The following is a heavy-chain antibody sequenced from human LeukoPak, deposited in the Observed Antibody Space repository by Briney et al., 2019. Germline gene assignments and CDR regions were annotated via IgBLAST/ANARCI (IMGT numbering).Heavy chain of an antibody. J-gene: IGHJ4*02. V-gene: IGHV3-23*01. Sequence: GGSLRLSYAASGFTFSSYAVSWVRQAPGKGLEWVSAISGSGGNTYYADSVKGRFTISRDNSKNTLYLQMNSLRAEDTAVYYCAKDQYGGNPQYYFDYWGQGTLVTVSS. CDR2: ISGSGGNT. CDR1: GFTFSSYA. CDR3: AKDQYGGNPQYYFDY. D-gene: IGHD4-23*01.